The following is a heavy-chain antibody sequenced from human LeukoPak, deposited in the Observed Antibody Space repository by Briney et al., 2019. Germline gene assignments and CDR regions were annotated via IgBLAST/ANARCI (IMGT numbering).Heavy chain of an antibody. CDR2: ISGSGGST. D-gene: IGHD6-13*01. CDR1: GFTFSSYA. Sequence: PGRSLRLSCAASGFTFSSYAMSWVRQARGKGLEWVTAISGSGGSTYYADSVKGRFTISRDNSKNTLYLQMNSLRAEDTAVYYCAKDGAAAGMIDAFDIWGQGTMVTVSS. CDR3: AKDGAAAGMIDAFDI. J-gene: IGHJ3*02. V-gene: IGHV3-23*01.